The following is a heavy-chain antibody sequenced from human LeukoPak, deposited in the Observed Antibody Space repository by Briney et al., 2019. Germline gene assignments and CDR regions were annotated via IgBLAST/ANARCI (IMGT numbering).Heavy chain of an antibody. D-gene: IGHD6-6*01. Sequence: SETLSLTCAVYGGSFSGYYWSWIRQPPGKGLEWIGEIYHSGSTNYNPSLKSRVTISVDTSKNQFSLKLSSVTAADTAVYYCARARSIAARFWGDWGQGTLVTVSS. CDR3: ARARSIAARFWGD. V-gene: IGHV4-34*01. CDR2: IYHSGST. J-gene: IGHJ4*02. CDR1: GGSFSGYY.